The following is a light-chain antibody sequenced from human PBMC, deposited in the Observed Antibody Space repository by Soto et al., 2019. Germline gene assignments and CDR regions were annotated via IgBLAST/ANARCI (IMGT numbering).Light chain of an antibody. CDR1: QSVSSSY. V-gene: IGKV3-20*01. J-gene: IGKJ4*01. Sequence: EIVLTQSPGTLSLSPGERASLSCRASQSVSSSYLAGYQQKSGQAPRLLIYGASSRATGIPDRFSGSGSGTDFTLTISRLEPEDFAVYYCQQYDSSPLTFGGGTKVEIK. CDR2: GAS. CDR3: QQYDSSPLT.